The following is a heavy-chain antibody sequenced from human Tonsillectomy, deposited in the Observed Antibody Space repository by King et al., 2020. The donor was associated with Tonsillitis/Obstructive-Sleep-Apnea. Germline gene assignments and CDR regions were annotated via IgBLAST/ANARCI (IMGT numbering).Heavy chain of an antibody. Sequence: DVQLVESGGGLVQPGGSLRLSCAASGFTFSSFWMTWVRQAPGNGLEWVANVNQDGSEKYYVDSVKGRFTISRDNAKNSLYLQMNSLRAEDTAVYYCARDSYGFWGGYSDYWGQGTLVTVSS. CDR2: VNQDGSEK. J-gene: IGHJ4*02. CDR1: GFTFSSFW. V-gene: IGHV3-7*04. CDR3: ARDSYGFWGGYSDY. D-gene: IGHD3-3*01.